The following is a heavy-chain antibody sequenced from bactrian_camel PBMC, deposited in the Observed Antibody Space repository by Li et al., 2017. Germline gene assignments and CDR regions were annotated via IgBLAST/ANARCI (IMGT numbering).Heavy chain of an antibody. Sequence: DVQLVESGGGLVQPGGSLRLSCAASGFTFSSYGLSWVRQAPGKGLEWVSTIVGGGGTTYYADSVKGRFTASRDNAKNTVYLQLNSLKPEDTAMYYCAAAVPFLTCPRNIGTSHFASWGQGTQVTVS. CDR1: GFTFSSYG. CDR2: IVGGGGTT. D-gene: IGHD4*01. CDR3: AAAVPFLTCPRNIGTSHFAS. J-gene: IGHJ6*01. V-gene: IGHV3S40*01.